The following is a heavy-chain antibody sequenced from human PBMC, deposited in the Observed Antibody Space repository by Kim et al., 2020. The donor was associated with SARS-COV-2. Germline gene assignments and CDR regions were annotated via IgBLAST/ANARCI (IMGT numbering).Heavy chain of an antibody. CDR1: GYSFTDNF. CDR2: INPPTGNT. CDR3: VRDGRVSWFDS. D-gene: IGHD1-1*01. J-gene: IGHJ5*01. Sequence: ASVKVSCRASGYSFTDNFIHWVRQAPGQDFEWMGWINPPTGNTAYAQKFQGRVTMTRDTSISAAYMELSSLTSDDTALYYCVRDGRVSWFDSWGQGTLVTVYS. V-gene: IGHV1-2*02.